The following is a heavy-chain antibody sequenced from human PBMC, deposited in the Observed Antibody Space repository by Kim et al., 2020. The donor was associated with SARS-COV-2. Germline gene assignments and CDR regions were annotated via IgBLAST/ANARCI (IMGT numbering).Heavy chain of an antibody. J-gene: IGHJ5*02. Sequence: SETLSLTCTVSGYSISSGYYWGWIRQPPGKGLEWIGSIYHSGSTYYNPSLKSRVTISVDTSKNQFSLKLSSVTAADTAVYYCARAYDYLNWFYAWGQGT. CDR1: GYSISSGYY. D-gene: IGHD5-12*01. CDR2: IYHSGST. CDR3: ARAYDYLNWFYA. V-gene: IGHV4-38-2*02.